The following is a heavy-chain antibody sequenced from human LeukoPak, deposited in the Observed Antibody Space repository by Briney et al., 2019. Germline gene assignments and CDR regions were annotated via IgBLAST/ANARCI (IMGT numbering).Heavy chain of an antibody. CDR1: GFTFSSYA. J-gene: IGHJ6*02. CDR2: ISGSGGST. V-gene: IGHV3-23*01. D-gene: IGHD5-24*01. Sequence: GGSLRLSCAASGFTFSSYAMSWVRQAPGKGLEWVSAISGSGGSTYYADSVEGRFTISRDNSKNTLYLQMNSLRAEDTAVYYCAKDTRWAYYYGMDVWGQGTTVTVSS. CDR3: AKDTRWAYYYGMDV.